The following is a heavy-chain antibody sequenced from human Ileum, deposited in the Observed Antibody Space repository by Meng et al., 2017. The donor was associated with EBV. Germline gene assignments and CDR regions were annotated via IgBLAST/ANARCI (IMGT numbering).Heavy chain of an antibody. D-gene: IGHD6-19*01. CDR2: IYNSEST. CDR1: VCSVLSGGNY. V-gene: IGHV4-61*08. CDR3: ARDGYSSGSD. Sequence: LPESGPGLGDASVTLSLTHTVSVCSVLSGGNYWSWIRQHPGKRLEWFCYIYNSESTNYNPSLKSRVTISVDTSKNQFSLKLSSVTAADTAVYYCARDGYSSGSDWGQGTLVTVSS. J-gene: IGHJ4*02.